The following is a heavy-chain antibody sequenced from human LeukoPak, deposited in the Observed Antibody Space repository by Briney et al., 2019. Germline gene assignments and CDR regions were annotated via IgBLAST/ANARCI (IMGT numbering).Heavy chain of an antibody. CDR1: GFTFSSYS. D-gene: IGHD4-23*01. CDR2: ISSSSSYI. Sequence: PGGSLRLSCAASGFTFSSYSMNWVRQAPGKGLEWVSSISSSSSYIYYADSVKGRFTISRDNAKNSLYLQMNSLRAEDTAVYYCARDQGNSRYYGMDVWGQGTTVTVSS. V-gene: IGHV3-21*01. J-gene: IGHJ6*02. CDR3: ARDQGNSRYYGMDV.